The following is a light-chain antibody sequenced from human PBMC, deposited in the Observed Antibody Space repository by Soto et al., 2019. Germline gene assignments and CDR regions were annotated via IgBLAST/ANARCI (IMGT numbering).Light chain of an antibody. Sequence: EVVLTQSPATLSVSPGERAILSCRASQTVSRSLAWYQQKPGQAPRLLIYGASTRATGIPGRFSGSGSGTDFTLTISSLQSEDFAVYYCQQYIDWPPYTFGQGTKVEIK. V-gene: IGKV3-15*01. CDR1: QTVSRS. CDR2: GAS. CDR3: QQYIDWPPYT. J-gene: IGKJ2*01.